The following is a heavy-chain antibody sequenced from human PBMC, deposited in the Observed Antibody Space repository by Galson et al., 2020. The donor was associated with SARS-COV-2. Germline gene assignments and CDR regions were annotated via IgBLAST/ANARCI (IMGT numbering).Heavy chain of an antibody. V-gene: IGHV3-30*01. D-gene: IGHD3-9*01. Sequence: GGSLRLSCAASGFTFSSYAMHWVRQAPGKGLEWVAVISYDGSNKYYADSVKGRFTISRDNSKNTLYLQMNSLRAEDTAVYYCACALLDPFDYWGQGTLVTVSS. CDR1: GFTFSSYA. CDR2: ISYDGSNK. J-gene: IGHJ4*02. CDR3: ACALLDPFDY.